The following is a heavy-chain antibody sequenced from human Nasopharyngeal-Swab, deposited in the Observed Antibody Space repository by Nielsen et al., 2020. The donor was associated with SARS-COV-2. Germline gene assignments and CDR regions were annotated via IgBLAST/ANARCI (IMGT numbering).Heavy chain of an antibody. CDR3: AREGSLGGMDV. J-gene: IGHJ6*02. CDR1: GFTFSSYA. CDR2: ISYDGSNK. V-gene: IGHV3-30-3*01. Sequence: GGSLRPSCAASGFTFSSYAMHWIRQAPGKGLEWVAVISYDGSNKYYADSVKGRFTISRDNSKNTLYLQMNSLRAEDTAVYYCAREGSLGGMDVWGQGTTVTVSS.